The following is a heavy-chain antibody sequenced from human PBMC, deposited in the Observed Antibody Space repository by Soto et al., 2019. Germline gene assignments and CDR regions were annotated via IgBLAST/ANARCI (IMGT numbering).Heavy chain of an antibody. V-gene: IGHV3-21*01. CDR2: ISSTSSFI. CDR3: ARALRYCSGGICYPPPYYFDY. J-gene: IGHJ4*02. CDR1: GFTFSTYN. Sequence: EVQLVESGGGLVKPGGSLRVSCAASGFTFSTYNMNWVRQAPGKGLEWVSSISSTSSFIYYADSVKGRFTISRDNAKKSPSPHLNSLRAGDTAGYYCARALRYCSGGICYPPPYYFDYWGQGTLVTVSS. D-gene: IGHD2-15*01.